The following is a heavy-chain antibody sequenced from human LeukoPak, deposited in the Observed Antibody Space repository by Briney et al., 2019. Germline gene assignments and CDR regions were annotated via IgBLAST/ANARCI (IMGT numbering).Heavy chain of an antibody. J-gene: IGHJ4*02. Sequence: SETLSLTCTVSGGSISSYYWSWIRQPAGKGLEWIGYIYYSGSTNYNPSLKSRVTISVDTSKNQFSLKLSSVTAADTAVYYCARGYNRYYFDYWGQGTLVTVSS. D-gene: IGHD3-10*01. CDR2: IYYSGST. V-gene: IGHV4-59*01. CDR3: ARGYNRYYFDY. CDR1: GGSISSYY.